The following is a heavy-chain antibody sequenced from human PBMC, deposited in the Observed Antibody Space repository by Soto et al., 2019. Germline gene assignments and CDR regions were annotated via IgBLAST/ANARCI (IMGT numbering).Heavy chain of an antibody. V-gene: IGHV1-69*06. D-gene: IGHD7-27*01. CDR3: ARGPNWGSRFDS. J-gene: IGHJ4*02. CDR2: LIPLFGTT. CDR1: GGTFSGHA. Sequence: QVQLVQSGAEVKKPGSSVKVSCEASGGTFSGHAISWVRQAPGQGPEWMGGLIPLFGTTQHAQNFQDRLTITADKSTSTASMELTSLRFEDAAIYYGARGPNWGSRFDSWGQGTLVNVSS.